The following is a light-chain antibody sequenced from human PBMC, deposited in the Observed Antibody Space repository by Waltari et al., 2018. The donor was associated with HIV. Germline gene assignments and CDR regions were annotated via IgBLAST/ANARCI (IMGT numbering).Light chain of an antibody. CDR1: QDISNY. CDR2: DAS. CDR3: QQYDNLPPYT. V-gene: IGKV1-33*01. Sequence: DLQMTQSPSSLSASVVDRVTITCQASQDISNYLNWYQQKPGKAPKLLIYDASNLETGVPSRFSGSGSGTDFTFTISSLQPEDIATYYCQQYDNLPPYTFGQGTKLEIK. J-gene: IGKJ2*01.